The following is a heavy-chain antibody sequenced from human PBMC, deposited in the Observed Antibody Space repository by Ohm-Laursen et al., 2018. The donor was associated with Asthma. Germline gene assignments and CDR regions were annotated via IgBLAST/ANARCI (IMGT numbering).Heavy chain of an antibody. J-gene: IGHJ4*02. CDR3: ATVAGKS. CDR1: GFTFSSYG. D-gene: IGHD6-19*01. Sequence: SLRLSCAASGFTFSSYGMHWVRQAPGKGLEWVAVISYDGSNKYYADSVKGRFTISRDNSKNTLYLQMNSLRAEDTAVYYCATVAGKSWGQGTLVTVSS. V-gene: IGHV3-30*03. CDR2: ISYDGSNK.